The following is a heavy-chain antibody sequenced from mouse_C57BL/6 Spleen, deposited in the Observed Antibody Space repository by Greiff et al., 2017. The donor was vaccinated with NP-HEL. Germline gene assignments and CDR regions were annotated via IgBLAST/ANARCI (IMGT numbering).Heavy chain of an antibody. V-gene: IGHV2-6-1*01. CDR3: ARHESTGAMDY. J-gene: IGHJ4*01. Sequence: QVQLKESGPGPVAPSQSLSITCTVSGFSLTSYGVHWVRQPPGKGLEWLVVIWSDGSTTYNSPLKSRLSIRKDNSKSQVFLKMNSLQTDDTAMNYCARHESTGAMDYWGQGTSVTVSS. D-gene: IGHD1-1*01. CDR2: IWSDGST. CDR1: GFSLTSYG.